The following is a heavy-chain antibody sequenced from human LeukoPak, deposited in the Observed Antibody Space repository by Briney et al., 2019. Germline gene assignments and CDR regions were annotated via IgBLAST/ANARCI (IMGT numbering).Heavy chain of an antibody. CDR3: ARDTTVAFGGVIARIFDY. J-gene: IGHJ4*02. V-gene: IGHV3-9*01. D-gene: IGHD3-16*02. CDR2: ISWNSGSI. Sequence: PGRSLRLSCAASGFTFDDYAMHWVRQAPGKGLEWVSGISWNSGSIGYADSVKGRFTISRDNAKNSLYLQMNSLRAEDTAVYYCARDTTVAFGGVIARIFDYWGQGTLVTVSS. CDR1: GFTFDDYA.